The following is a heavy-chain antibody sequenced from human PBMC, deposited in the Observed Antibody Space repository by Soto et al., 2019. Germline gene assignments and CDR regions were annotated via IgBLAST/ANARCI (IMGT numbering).Heavy chain of an antibody. D-gene: IGHD6-19*01. J-gene: IGHJ3*02. Sequence: GASVKVSCKASGGTFSSYTISWVRQAPGQGLEWMGRIIPILGIANYAQKFQGRVTITADKSTSTAYMELSSLRSEDTAVYYCARASRLAVLESNAFDIWGQGTMVTVSS. CDR3: ARASRLAVLESNAFDI. V-gene: IGHV1-69*02. CDR1: GGTFSSYT. CDR2: IIPILGIA.